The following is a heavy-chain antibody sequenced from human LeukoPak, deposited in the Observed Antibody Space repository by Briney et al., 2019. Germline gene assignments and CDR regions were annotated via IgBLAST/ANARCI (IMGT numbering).Heavy chain of an antibody. CDR1: GFTFSTYC. Sequence: GGSLRLSCAASGFTFSTYCMHWVRQAPGKGPMWVSRICPDGTITNYADSVKARFIISRDNARNTVYLQMNSLRVEDTAVYYCVRDFRSADYWGQGTLVTVSS. V-gene: IGHV3-74*01. CDR2: ICPDGTIT. J-gene: IGHJ4*02. CDR3: VRDFRSADY.